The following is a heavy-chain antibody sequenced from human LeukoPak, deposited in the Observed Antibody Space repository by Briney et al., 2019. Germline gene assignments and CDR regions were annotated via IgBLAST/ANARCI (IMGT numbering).Heavy chain of an antibody. V-gene: IGHV1-69*05. D-gene: IGHD2-2*01. Sequence: SVKVSCKASGGTFSSYAISWVRQAPGPGLEWMGGIIPIFGTANYAQKFQGRVTITTDESTSTAYMELSSLRSEDTAVYYCASVVVVPAATKTYYYYYMDVWGKGTTVTVSS. CDR2: IIPIFGTA. J-gene: IGHJ6*03. CDR3: ASVVVVPAATKTYYYYYMDV. CDR1: GGTFSSYA.